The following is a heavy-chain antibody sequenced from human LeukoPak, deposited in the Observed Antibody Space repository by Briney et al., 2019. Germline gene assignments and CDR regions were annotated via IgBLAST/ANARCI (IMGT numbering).Heavy chain of an antibody. J-gene: IGHJ4*02. CDR2: IYHSGST. Sequence: TLSLTCTVSGGSISSGGYSWSWIRQPPGKGLEWIGYIYHSGSTYYNPSLKSRVTISVDRSKNQFSLKLSSVTAADTAVYYCARLNHEYGDYFDYWGQGTLVTVSS. CDR3: ARLNHEYGDYFDY. CDR1: GGSISSGGYS. D-gene: IGHD4-17*01. V-gene: IGHV4-30-2*01.